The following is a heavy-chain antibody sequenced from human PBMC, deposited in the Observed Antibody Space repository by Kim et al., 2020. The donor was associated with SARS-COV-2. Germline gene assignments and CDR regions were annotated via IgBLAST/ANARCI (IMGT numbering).Heavy chain of an antibody. CDR1: GGSISSSSYY. D-gene: IGHD1-20*01. Sequence: SETLSLTCTVSGGSISSSSYYWGWIRQPPGKGLEWIGSIYYSGSTYYNPSLKSRVTISVDTSKNQFSLKLSSVTAADTAVYYCASISGYNYSMDVWGQGTTVAVSS. V-gene: IGHV4-39*01. CDR3: ASISGYNYSMDV. CDR2: IYYSGST. J-gene: IGHJ6*02.